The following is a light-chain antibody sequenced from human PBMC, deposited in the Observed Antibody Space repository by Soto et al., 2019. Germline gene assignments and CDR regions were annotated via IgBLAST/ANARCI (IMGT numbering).Light chain of an antibody. CDR2: EGV. J-gene: IGLJ1*01. Sequence: QSVLTQPASVSGSAGQSITITCTGSASNMGGYNLVSWYQHHAGKAPKVIIYEGVKRPSGVSNRFSASKSGTTASLTISGLQDEDEGDYYCCSYVGATTYVFGSGTKLTVL. V-gene: IGLV2-23*01. CDR3: CSYVGATTYV. CDR1: ASNMGGYNL.